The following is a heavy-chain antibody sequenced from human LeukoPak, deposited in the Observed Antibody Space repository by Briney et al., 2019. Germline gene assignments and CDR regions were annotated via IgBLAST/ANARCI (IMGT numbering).Heavy chain of an antibody. D-gene: IGHD3-10*01. Sequence: GGSLRLSCAASGFTFGSYGMHWVRQAPGKGLEWVAVISYDGSNKYYADSVKGRFTISRDNSKNTLYLQMNSLRAEDTAVYYCAKDSRYDGFSWGQGTLVTVSS. J-gene: IGHJ4*02. V-gene: IGHV3-30*18. CDR2: ISYDGSNK. CDR3: AKDSRYDGFS. CDR1: GFTFGSYG.